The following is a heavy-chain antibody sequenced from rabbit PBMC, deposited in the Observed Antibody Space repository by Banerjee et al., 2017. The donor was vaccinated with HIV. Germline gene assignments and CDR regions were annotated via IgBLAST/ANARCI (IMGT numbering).Heavy chain of an antibody. D-gene: IGHD4-2*01. Sequence: QSLEESGGDLVKPGASLTLTCTASGFSFSGSYYMCWVRQAPGKGLEWIACIGAGSSDYTYYASWAKGRFTISRTSSTTVTLQMTSLTAADTATYFCARQRHVGYVGDDNQNLWGPGTLVTVS. J-gene: IGHJ4*01. CDR2: IGAGSSDYT. CDR1: GFSFSGSYY. CDR3: ARQRHVGYVGDDNQNL. V-gene: IGHV1S40*01.